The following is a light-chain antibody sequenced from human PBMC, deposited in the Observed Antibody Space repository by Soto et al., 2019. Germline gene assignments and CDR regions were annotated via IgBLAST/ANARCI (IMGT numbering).Light chain of an antibody. V-gene: IGKV1-8*01. Sequence: AIRMTQSPSSLSASTGDRVTITFRASQGISSYLAWYQQKPGKAPKLLIYAASTLQSGVPSRFSGSGSGTDFTLTISSLQPEDFATYYCQQANSFPLTFGGGTKVDI. CDR1: QGISSY. CDR2: AAS. CDR3: QQANSFPLT. J-gene: IGKJ4*01.